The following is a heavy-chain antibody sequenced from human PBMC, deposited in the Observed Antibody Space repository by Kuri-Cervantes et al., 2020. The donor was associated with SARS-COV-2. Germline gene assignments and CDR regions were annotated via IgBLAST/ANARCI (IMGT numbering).Heavy chain of an antibody. CDR2: INPSGGST. V-gene: IGHV1-46*01. J-gene: IGHJ4*02. CDR3: ARDSLGYCSSTSCYSDTAMVPSIDY. CDR1: GYTFTSYY. D-gene: IGHD2-2*02. Sequence: ASVKVSCKASGYTFTSYYMHWVRQAPGQGLEWMGIINPSGGSTSYAQKFQGRVTMTRDTSTSTVYMELSRLRSDDTAVYYCARDSLGYCSSTSCYSDTAMVPSIDYWGQGTLVTVSS.